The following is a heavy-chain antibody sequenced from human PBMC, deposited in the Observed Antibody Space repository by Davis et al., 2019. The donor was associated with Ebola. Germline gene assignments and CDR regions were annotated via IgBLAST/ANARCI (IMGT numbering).Heavy chain of an antibody. Sequence: PSETLSLTCTVSGGSISGYYWSWIRQPPGKGLEWIGYIYYIGSTNYNPSLKSRVTISVDTSKNQFSLKLSSVTAADTAVYYCARDHYGRSYFDYWGQGTLVTVSS. J-gene: IGHJ4*02. D-gene: IGHD4-17*01. CDR2: IYYIGST. CDR3: ARDHYGRSYFDY. V-gene: IGHV4-59*01. CDR1: GGSISGYY.